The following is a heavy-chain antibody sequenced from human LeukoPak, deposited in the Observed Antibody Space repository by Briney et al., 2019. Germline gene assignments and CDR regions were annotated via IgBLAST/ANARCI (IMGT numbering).Heavy chain of an antibody. CDR3: ARRAGAYSHPYDY. CDR2: IKSDGSGA. D-gene: IGHD4/OR15-4a*01. J-gene: IGHJ4*02. V-gene: IGHV3-74*03. CDR1: GFTFDDYG. Sequence: GGALRLSCAASGFTFDDYGMSWVRQAPGKGLGWVSRIKSDGSGATYADSVKGRFTISRDNAKNTLYLQMNSLRAEDTAVYYCARRAGAYSHPYDYWGQGTLVTVSS.